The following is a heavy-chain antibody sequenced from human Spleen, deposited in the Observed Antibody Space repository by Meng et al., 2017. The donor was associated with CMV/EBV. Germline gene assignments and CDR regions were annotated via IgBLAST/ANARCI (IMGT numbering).Heavy chain of an antibody. Sequence: TFTGYYRNWVRQAPGQGLEWMGWLNPDSGITYSAQNFQGRVTMTRDTSINTASMELSRLRSDDTAVYYCARSYYYDSSGYYSPFAYWGQGTLVTVSS. CDR1: TFTGYY. J-gene: IGHJ4*02. D-gene: IGHD3-22*01. V-gene: IGHV1-2*02. CDR3: ARSYYYDSSGYYSPFAY. CDR2: LNPDSGIT.